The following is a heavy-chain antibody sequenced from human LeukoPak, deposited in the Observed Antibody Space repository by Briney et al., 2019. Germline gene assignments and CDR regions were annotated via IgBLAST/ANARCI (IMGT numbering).Heavy chain of an antibody. V-gene: IGHV4-4*07. Sequence: SSETLSLTCTVSGGSISSYYWSWIRQPAGKGLEWIGRIYTSGSTNYNPSLRSRVTMSVDASKNQFSLKLSSVTAADTAVYYCARDRVAARRVLSWFDPWGQGTLVTVSS. D-gene: IGHD6-6*01. CDR1: GGSISSYY. CDR2: IYTSGST. CDR3: ARDRVAARRVLSWFDP. J-gene: IGHJ5*02.